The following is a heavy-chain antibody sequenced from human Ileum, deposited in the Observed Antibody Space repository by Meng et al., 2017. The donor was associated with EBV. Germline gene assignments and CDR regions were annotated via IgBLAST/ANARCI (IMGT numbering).Heavy chain of an antibody. CDR1: GLYFSDYV. V-gene: IGHV3-30*03. J-gene: IGHJ4*02. CDR2: ISYDGSLS. CDR3: ARERRGWYAEH. D-gene: IGHD6-19*01. Sequence: VRLAGVGGVVVQTGWYRGLSCGAFGLYFSDYVRNWDRKAPGKGLEWVSLISYDGSLSYYADSVKGRFTVSRDDSKRTLYLQMNGLRVDDTAVYYCARERRGWYAEHWGQGTLVTVSS.